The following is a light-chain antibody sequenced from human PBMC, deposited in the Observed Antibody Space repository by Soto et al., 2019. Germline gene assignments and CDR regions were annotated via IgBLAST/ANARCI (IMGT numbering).Light chain of an antibody. CDR3: GADHGSGSTFVYV. Sequence: QPVLTQPPSASASLGASVTLTCTLSSGYSNYKVDWYQQRPGKGPRFVMRVGTGGIEGSKGDGIPDRFSVLGSGLNRYLTIENIQEEDESDYYCGADHGSGSTFVYVFGTGTQLTVL. V-gene: IGLV9-49*01. CDR2: VGTGGIEG. J-gene: IGLJ1*01. CDR1: SGYSNYK.